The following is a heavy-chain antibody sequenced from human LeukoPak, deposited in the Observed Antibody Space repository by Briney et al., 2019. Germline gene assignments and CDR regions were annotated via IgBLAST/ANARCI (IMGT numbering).Heavy chain of an antibody. Sequence: PSETLPLTCTVSGGSISSSYWSWIRQPPGKRLEWIGYTSYSGSTDYNPSLKSRVTMSVDTSKNQFSLKVTSVIAADTAVYYCAREGRGWSNPIDHWGQGTLVSVSS. CDR3: AREGRGWSNPIDH. J-gene: IGHJ4*02. CDR2: TSYSGST. V-gene: IGHV4-59*12. D-gene: IGHD6-19*01. CDR1: GGSISSSY.